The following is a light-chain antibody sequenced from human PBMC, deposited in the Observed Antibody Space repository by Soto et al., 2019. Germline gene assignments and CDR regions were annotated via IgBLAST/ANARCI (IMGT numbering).Light chain of an antibody. CDR3: QQRNSYPPF. CDR1: QGISSY. Sequence: DIKLTQSPSFLSASVGDRVTITCRASQGISSYLAWYQQKPGKAPKLLIYAASTSQSGVPSRFSGSGSGTEFTLTTSSLQPEDFATYYCQQRNSYPPFFGPGTKVDIK. V-gene: IGKV1-9*01. CDR2: AAS. J-gene: IGKJ3*01.